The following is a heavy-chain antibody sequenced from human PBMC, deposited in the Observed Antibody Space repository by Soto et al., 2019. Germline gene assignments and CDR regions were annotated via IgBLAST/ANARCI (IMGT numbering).Heavy chain of an antibody. V-gene: IGHV3-33*01. CDR3: ARAMTYSGSYSGKRYYYGMDV. Sequence: PGGSLRLSCAASGFTFSSYGMHWVRQAPGKGLEWVAVIWYDGSNKYYVDSVKGRFTISRDNSKNTLYLQMNSLRAEDTAVYYCARAMTYSGSYSGKRYYYGMDVWGQGTTVTVSS. CDR1: GFTFSSYG. CDR2: IWYDGSNK. J-gene: IGHJ6*02. D-gene: IGHD1-26*01.